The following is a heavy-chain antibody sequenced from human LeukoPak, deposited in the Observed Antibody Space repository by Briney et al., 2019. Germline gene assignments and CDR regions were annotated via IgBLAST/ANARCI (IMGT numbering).Heavy chain of an antibody. V-gene: IGHV3-21*01. CDR1: GFSLTGYS. Sequence: GGSLRLSCAASGFSLTGYSMNWFRQAPGKGLEWVSSISSASTYMYYADSVTGRFTISRDNAKNSLYLQMNSLRTEDTAVYYCVRDSSDFDYWGQGTLVTVSS. CDR3: VRDSSDFDY. J-gene: IGHJ4*02. CDR2: ISSASTYM.